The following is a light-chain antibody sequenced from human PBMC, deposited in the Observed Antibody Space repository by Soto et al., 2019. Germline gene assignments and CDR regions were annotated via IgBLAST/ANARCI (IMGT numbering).Light chain of an antibody. CDR1: QSISSY. Sequence: IVLTQSPGTLSLSPGERTTLSCRASQSISSYLAWYQQKPGQAPRLLIYGASSRATGIPDRFSGSGSGTDFTLTISRLEPEDFAVYYCQQYGSSGTFGQGTKVDI. CDR3: QQYGSSGT. CDR2: GAS. J-gene: IGKJ1*01. V-gene: IGKV3-20*01.